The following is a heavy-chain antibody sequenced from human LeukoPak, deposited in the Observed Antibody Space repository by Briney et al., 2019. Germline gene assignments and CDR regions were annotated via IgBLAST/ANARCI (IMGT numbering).Heavy chain of an antibody. CDR2: ISYDGSNK. Sequence: TGRSLRLSCAVSGFTFSDYDMHWVPQAPGKGLEWVAVISYDGSNKYYADSVKGRFTISRDNSKNTLYLKMNSLRAKDTAVYYCAKETYYDDSSGYSYWFDPWGQGTLVTVSS. CDR1: GFTFSDYD. J-gene: IGHJ5*02. CDR3: AKETYYDDSSGYSYWFDP. D-gene: IGHD3-22*01. V-gene: IGHV3-30*18.